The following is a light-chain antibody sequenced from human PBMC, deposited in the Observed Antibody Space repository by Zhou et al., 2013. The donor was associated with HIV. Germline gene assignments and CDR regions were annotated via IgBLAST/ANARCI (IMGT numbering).Light chain of an antibody. V-gene: IGKV3-20*01. CDR2: GTS. CDR1: HGH. J-gene: IGKJ5*01. Sequence: VLTQSPGTLSLSPGERATLSCRGTHGHVAWYQQKPGQSPRLLIYGTSRRASGIPDRFSGGGSGTDATLTITRLESEDSAVYYCQQYEFFGQGIRLDIK. CDR3: QQYEF.